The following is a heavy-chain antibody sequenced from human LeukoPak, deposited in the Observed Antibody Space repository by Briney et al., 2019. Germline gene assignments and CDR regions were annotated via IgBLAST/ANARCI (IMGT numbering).Heavy chain of an antibody. D-gene: IGHD3-10*01. J-gene: IGHJ5*02. CDR1: GGSISSYY. V-gene: IGHV4-4*07. CDR2: IYTSGRT. Sequence: SETLSLTCTVSGGSISSYYWSWIRQPAGQGLELMWRIYTSGRTNYNPSLKIRVTMSVVASRNQFSLKLSSVTAAETAVYYCARDGEGFGDSIWFDPGGQGTLVTVSS. CDR3: ARDGEGFGDSIWFDP.